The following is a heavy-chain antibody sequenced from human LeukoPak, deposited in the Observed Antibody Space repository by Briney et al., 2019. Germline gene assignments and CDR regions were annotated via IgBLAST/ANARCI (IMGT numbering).Heavy chain of an antibody. J-gene: IGHJ4*02. CDR1: GYTFTSYG. CDR2: ISAYNGNT. D-gene: IGHD3-22*01. Sequence: ASVKVSCKASGYTFTSYGISWVRQAPGQGLEWMGWISAYNGNTNYAQKLQGRVTMTTDTSTSTAYMELRSLRSDDTAVYYCARDSDNYFDSSGYYAVDYWGQGTLVAVSS. V-gene: IGHV1-18*01. CDR3: ARDSDNYFDSSGYYAVDY.